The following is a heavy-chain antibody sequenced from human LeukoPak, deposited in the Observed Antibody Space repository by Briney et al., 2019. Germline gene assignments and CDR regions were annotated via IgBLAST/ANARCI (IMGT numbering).Heavy chain of an antibody. J-gene: IGHJ4*02. V-gene: IGHV1-69*13. CDR1: GGTFSSYA. CDR2: IIPIFGTA. CDR3: ARLYDSSGYFFDY. Sequence: ASVKVSCKASGGTFSSYAISWVRQAPGQGLEWMGGIIPIFGTANYAQKFQGRVTITADESTSTAYMELSSLRSEDTAVYYCARLYDSSGYFFDYWGQGTLFTVSS. D-gene: IGHD3-22*01.